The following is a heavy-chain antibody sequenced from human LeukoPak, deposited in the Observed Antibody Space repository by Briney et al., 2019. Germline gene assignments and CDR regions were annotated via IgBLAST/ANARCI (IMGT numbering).Heavy chain of an antibody. Sequence: PGRSLRLSCAASGFTFSSYGMHWVRQAPGKGLEWVSAISGSGGSTYYADSVKGRFTISRDNSENTLYLQMNSLRAEDTAVYYCAKGPRYCSGGSCYLDYWGQGTLVTVSS. J-gene: IGHJ4*02. V-gene: IGHV3-23*01. CDR3: AKGPRYCSGGSCYLDY. D-gene: IGHD2-15*01. CDR2: ISGSGGST. CDR1: GFTFSSYG.